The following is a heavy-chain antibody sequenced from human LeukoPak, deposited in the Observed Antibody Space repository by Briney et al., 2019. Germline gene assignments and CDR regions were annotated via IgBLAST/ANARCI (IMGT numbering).Heavy chain of an antibody. D-gene: IGHD3-3*02. J-gene: IGHJ3*02. CDR2: IRNNGSKK. V-gene: IGHV3-30*02. Sequence: GGSLRLSCAASGFTFSDYSMGWVRQALGEGLEWVSFIRNNGSKKYYADSVRGGFTISKDNSKNRLYRQRNILRPGDTAVYYCAKHASDPPFLEWLLHQSTAFDIWGDGTPVTVS. CDR3: AKHASDPPFLEWLLHQSTAFDI. CDR1: GFTFSDYS.